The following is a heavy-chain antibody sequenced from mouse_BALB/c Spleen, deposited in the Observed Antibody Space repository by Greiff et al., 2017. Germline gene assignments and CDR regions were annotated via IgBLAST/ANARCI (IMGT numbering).Heavy chain of an antibody. CDR3: ARGGGYNFYAMDY. V-gene: IGHV5-9-4*01. Sequence: EVMLVESGGGLVKPGWSLKLSCAASGFTFSSYAMSWVRQSPEKRLEWVAEISSGGSYTYYPDTVTGRFTISRDNAKNTLYLEMSSLRSEDTAMYYCARGGGYNFYAMDYWGQGTSVTVSS. D-gene: IGHD2-2*01. CDR1: GFTFSSYA. CDR2: ISSGGSYT. J-gene: IGHJ4*01.